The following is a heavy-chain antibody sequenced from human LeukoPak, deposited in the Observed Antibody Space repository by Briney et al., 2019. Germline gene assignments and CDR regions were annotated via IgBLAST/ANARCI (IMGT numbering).Heavy chain of an antibody. CDR1: GDSVSANSVA. CDR3: AKALGQWHNWLDP. CDR2: TYYRYKWYN. V-gene: IGHV6-1*01. Sequence: SQTLSLTCAISGDSVSANSVAWIWIRQSPSRGLEWLGKTYYRYKWYNDYAVSVKSRITISADTSKNQFSLHLKSVTPEDTAVYYCAKALGQWHNWLDPWGQGTLVTVSS. D-gene: IGHD6-19*01. J-gene: IGHJ5*02.